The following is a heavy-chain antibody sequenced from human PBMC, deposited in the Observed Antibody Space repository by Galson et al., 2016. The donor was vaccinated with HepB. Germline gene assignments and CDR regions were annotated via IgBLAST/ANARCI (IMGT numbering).Heavy chain of an antibody. CDR3: ARTQTSVTTSYYFDN. CDR1: GFSLNTRGMC. V-gene: IGHV2-70*01. J-gene: IGHJ4*02. Sequence: PALVKPTQTVTLTCTFSGFSLNTRGMCVSWIRQPPGKALESLALIDWEDDKYYSPSLKTRLTISKDTSKNQVVLTVANMDPVDTATYYCARTQTSVTTSYYFDNWGQGTLVTVSS. CDR2: IDWEDDK. D-gene: IGHD1-1*01.